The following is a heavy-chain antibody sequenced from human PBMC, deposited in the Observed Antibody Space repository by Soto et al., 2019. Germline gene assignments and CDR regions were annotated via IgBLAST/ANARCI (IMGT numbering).Heavy chain of an antibody. Sequence: EVQLLESGGGLVQPGGSLRLSCAASGFTFSNYAMSWVRQAPGKGLEWVSVISGSGGSTYYADSVKGRCTISGDNSKNTRYLQTNGLRAENTAVYYCAKRGSGSYYIDWGQGTLVTVSS. D-gene: IGHD1-26*01. V-gene: IGHV3-23*01. CDR1: GFTFSNYA. CDR2: ISGSGGST. J-gene: IGHJ4*02. CDR3: AKRGSGSYYID.